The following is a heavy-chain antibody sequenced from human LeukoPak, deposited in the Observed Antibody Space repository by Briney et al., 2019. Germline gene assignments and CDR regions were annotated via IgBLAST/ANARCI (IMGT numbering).Heavy chain of an antibody. V-gene: IGHV1-46*01. CDR1: GHTFSNYY. CDR3: AREYPNTLYFDQ. J-gene: IGHJ4*02. D-gene: IGHD1/OR15-1a*01. Sequence: ASVKVSCTASGHTFSNYYMHWVRQAPGQGLEGMGIIGPSGSTTYLQKFQGRVTMTRDTSTSSVYMELSSLRSDDTAVYYCAREYPNTLYFDQWGQGTLVSVSS. CDR2: IGPSGST.